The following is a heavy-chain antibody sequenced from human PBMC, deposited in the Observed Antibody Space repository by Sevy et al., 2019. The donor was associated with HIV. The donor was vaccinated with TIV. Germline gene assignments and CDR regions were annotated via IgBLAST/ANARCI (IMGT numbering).Heavy chain of an antibody. V-gene: IGHV4-4*02. J-gene: IGHJ6*02. Sequence: SETLSLTCAVSGGSISTNTWWSWVRQSPGEGLEWIGEIHHSGGTNYNPSLKSRVTMSVDKSKNQFSLKLTSVTAADTAVYYCASDLNDFWSGPLDVWGQGTTVTVSS. D-gene: IGHD3-3*01. CDR1: GGSISTNTW. CDR3: ASDLNDFWSGPLDV. CDR2: IHHSGGT.